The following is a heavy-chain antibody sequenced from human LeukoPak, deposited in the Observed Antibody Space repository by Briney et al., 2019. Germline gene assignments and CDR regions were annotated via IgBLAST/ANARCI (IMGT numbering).Heavy chain of an antibody. CDR3: ARDQPDSSGYYSHAFDI. Sequence: GGSLRLSCAASGFTFSSYAMHWVRQAPGKGLEWVAVISYDGSNKYYADSVKGRFTISRDNSKNTLYLQMNSLRAEDTAVYYCARDQPDSSGYYSHAFDIWGQGTMVTVSS. CDR2: ISYDGSNK. CDR1: GFTFSSYA. J-gene: IGHJ3*02. D-gene: IGHD3-22*01. V-gene: IGHV3-30*04.